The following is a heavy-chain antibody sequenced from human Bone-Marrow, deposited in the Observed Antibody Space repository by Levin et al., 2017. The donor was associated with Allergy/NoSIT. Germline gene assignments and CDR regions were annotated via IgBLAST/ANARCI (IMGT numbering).Heavy chain of an antibody. V-gene: IGHV1-69*10. CDR1: GATFSTHG. CDR2: IIPLHEKV. D-gene: IGHD2-15*01. Sequence: PGESLKISCSTSGATFSTHGFNWVRQAPGQGLEWMGGIIPLHEKVSYAQKFQGRVTITADKSSSTAYMELKSLRSEDTAIYYCARGFCSGGSCYGDNTFDPWGQGTAVIVSS. CDR3: ARGFCSGGSCYGDNTFDP. J-gene: IGHJ5*02.